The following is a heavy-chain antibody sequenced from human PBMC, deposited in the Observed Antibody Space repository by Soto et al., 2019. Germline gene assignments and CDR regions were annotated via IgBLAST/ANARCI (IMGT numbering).Heavy chain of an antibody. D-gene: IGHD6-25*01. CDR3: ARPRNGYNRGPFDL. CDR2: IWYDGSNE. J-gene: IGHJ4*02. Sequence: QVQLVESGGGVVQPGRSLRLSCAAPGFTFSTYGMHWVRQAPGKGLEWVAFIWYDGSNESYEDSVKGRFTISRDNSKNTLYLQMNSLRAEDTAVYYCARPRNGYNRGPFDLWGQGTLVTVSS. V-gene: IGHV3-33*01. CDR1: GFTFSTYG.